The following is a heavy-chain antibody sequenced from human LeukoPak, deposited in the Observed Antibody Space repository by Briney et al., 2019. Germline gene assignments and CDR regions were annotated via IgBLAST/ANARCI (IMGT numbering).Heavy chain of an antibody. D-gene: IGHD5-24*01. CDR2: ISFSGGNT. CDR3: ARDIQLST. J-gene: IGHJ3*01. CDR1: GSTFAGSA. V-gene: IGHV3-23*01. Sequence: GGSLSLPCAASGSTFAGSAMSWARRAPGRGLEWVSLISFSGGNTYYADSVKGRFTISRDNSKDTLYLQMNSLRAEDTAIYYCARDIQLSTWGLGTMVTVSS.